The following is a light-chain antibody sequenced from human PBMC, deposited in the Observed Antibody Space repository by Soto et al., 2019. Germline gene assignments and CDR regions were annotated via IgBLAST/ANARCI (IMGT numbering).Light chain of an antibody. Sequence: ERVLTQSPGTLSLSPGERATLSCRATQSVTNNYFAWYQQKPGQSPRLLIYGVSSRATDIPDRFSGSGSGTDFTLTISRLEPEDFVMYFCQQYSSLPHTFGQGTKLEVK. CDR2: GVS. CDR3: QQYSSLPHT. CDR1: QSVTNNY. V-gene: IGKV3-20*01. J-gene: IGKJ2*01.